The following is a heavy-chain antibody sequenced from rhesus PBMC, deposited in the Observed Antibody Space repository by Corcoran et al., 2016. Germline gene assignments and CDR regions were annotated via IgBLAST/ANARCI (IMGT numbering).Heavy chain of an antibody. CDR3: ARDHYYDSGYPDY. Sequence: QVQLQESGPGVVKPSETLSLTCAVSGGSISGYYLWSWIRQPPGKGLEWIGYITDSGGTSYTPSLKSRVTISTDTAKNQFSLKLSSVTAADTAVYYCARDHYYDSGYPDYWGQGVLVTVSS. CDR2: ITDSGGT. D-gene: IGHD3-28*01. J-gene: IGHJ4*01. V-gene: IGHV4-122*02. CDR1: GGSISGYYL.